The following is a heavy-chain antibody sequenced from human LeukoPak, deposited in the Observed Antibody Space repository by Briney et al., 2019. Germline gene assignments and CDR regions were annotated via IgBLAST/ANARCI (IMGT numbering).Heavy chain of an antibody. CDR1: GGSFSGYY. Sequence: PSETLSLTCAVYGGSFSGYYWSWIRQPPGKGLEWIGEINHSGSTNYNPSLKSRVTISVDTSKNQLSLKLSSVTAADTAVYYCARGPYCSSTSCYFSWFDPWGQGTLVTVSS. CDR3: ARGPYCSSTSCYFSWFDP. CDR2: INHSGST. J-gene: IGHJ5*02. V-gene: IGHV4-34*01. D-gene: IGHD2-2*01.